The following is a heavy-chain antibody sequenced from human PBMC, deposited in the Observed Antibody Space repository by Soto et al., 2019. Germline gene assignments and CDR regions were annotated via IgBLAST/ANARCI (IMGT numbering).Heavy chain of an antibody. CDR1: GYTFTSYA. CDR3: ATAGWIQLWLIDY. V-gene: IGHV1-3*01. D-gene: IGHD5-18*01. Sequence: ASVKVSCKASGYTFTSYAMHWVRQAPGQRLEWMGWINAGNGNTKYSQKFQGRVTITRDTSASTAYMELSSLRSEDTAVYYCATAGWIQLWLIDYWGQGTLVTVSS. J-gene: IGHJ4*02. CDR2: INAGNGNT.